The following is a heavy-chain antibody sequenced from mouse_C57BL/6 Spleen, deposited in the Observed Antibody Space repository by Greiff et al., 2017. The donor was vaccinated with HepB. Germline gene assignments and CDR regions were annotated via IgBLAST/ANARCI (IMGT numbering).Heavy chain of an antibody. V-gene: IGHV14-4*01. CDR3: TTGGGTRVPDY. CDR1: GFNIKDDY. Sequence: EVQLQQSGAELVRPGASVKLSCTASGFNIKDDYMHWVKQRPEQGLEWIGWIDPENGDTEYASKFQGKATITADTSSNTAYLQLSSLTSEDTAVYYCTTGGGTRVPDYWGQSTTLTVSS. CDR2: IDPENGDT. J-gene: IGHJ2*01. D-gene: IGHD5-1*01.